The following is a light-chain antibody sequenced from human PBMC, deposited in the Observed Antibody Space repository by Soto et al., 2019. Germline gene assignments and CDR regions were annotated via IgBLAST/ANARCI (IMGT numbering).Light chain of an antibody. CDR2: GAS. CDR3: QQYNNWPYT. CDR1: QSVSSN. J-gene: IGKJ2*01. V-gene: IGKV3-15*01. Sequence: EIVMTQSPATLSVSPGERATLSCRASQSVSSNLAWYQQKPGQAPRLLIDGASTRATGIPARFSGSGSGTEVTLTISSLQSGDFAVYFCQQYNNWPYTFGQGTKLEIK.